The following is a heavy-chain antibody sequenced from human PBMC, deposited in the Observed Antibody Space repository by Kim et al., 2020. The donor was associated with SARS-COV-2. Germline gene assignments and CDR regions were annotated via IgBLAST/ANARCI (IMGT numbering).Heavy chain of an antibody. CDR3: ARSGGSDSGFQH. D-gene: IGHD4-17*01. J-gene: IGHJ1*01. V-gene: IGHV1-69*01. Sequence: NYAQKFQGRVTITADESTSTAYMELSSLRSEDTAVYYCARSGGSDSGFQHWGQGTLVTVSS.